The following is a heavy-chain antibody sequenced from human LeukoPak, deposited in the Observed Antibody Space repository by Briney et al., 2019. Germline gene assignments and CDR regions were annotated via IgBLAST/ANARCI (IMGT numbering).Heavy chain of an antibody. CDR3: AKGRGYPPIYYFDY. CDR1: GFTFSSYG. D-gene: IGHD3-16*02. V-gene: IGHV3-30*18. J-gene: IGHJ4*02. Sequence: GGSLRLSCAASGFTFSSYGMHWVRQAPGKGLEWVAVISYDGSNKYYADSVKGRFTISRDNSKNTLYLQMNSLRAEDTAVYYCAKGRGYPPIYYFDYWGQGTLATVSS. CDR2: ISYDGSNK.